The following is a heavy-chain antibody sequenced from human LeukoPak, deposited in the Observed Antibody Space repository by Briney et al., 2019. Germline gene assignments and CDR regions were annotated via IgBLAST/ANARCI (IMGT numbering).Heavy chain of an antibody. V-gene: IGHV4-59*01. CDR1: GGSISSYY. J-gene: IGHJ4*02. CDR3: ARVHLEAFDY. CDR2: IYYSGST. Sequence: SETLSLTCTVSGGSISSYYWSWIRQPPGKGLEWIGYIYYSGSTNYDPSLKSRVTISVDTSKNQFSLKLSSVTAADTAVYYCARVHLEAFDYWGQGTLVTVSS.